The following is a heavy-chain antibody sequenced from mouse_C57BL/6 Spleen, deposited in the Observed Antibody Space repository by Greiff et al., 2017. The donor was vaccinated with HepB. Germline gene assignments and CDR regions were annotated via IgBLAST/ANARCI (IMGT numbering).Heavy chain of an antibody. V-gene: IGHV14-3*01. CDR3: ARGTTVVAKFSYYAMDY. Sequence: EVQLQQSVAELVRPGASVKLSCTASGFNIKNTYMHWVKQRPEQGLEWIGRIDPANGNTKYAPEFQGKATITADTSSNTAYLQLSSLTSEDTAIYYCARGTTVVAKFSYYAMDYWGQGTSVTVSS. J-gene: IGHJ4*01. CDR1: GFNIKNTY. CDR2: IDPANGNT. D-gene: IGHD1-1*01.